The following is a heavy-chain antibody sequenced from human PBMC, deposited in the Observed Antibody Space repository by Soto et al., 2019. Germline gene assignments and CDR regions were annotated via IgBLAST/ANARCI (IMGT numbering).Heavy chain of an antibody. V-gene: IGHV1-2*02. CDR1: GYTFTGYY. Sequence: ASVKVFCKASGYTFTGYYMHWVRQAPGQGLEWMGWINPNSGGTNYAQKFQGRVTMTRDTSISTAYMELSRLRSDDTAVYYCARGFDYSIPFDYWGQGTLVTVSS. J-gene: IGHJ4*02. CDR2: INPNSGGT. D-gene: IGHD3-9*01. CDR3: ARGFDYSIPFDY.